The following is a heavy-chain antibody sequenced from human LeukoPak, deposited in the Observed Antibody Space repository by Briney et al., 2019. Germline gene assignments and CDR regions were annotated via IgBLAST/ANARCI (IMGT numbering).Heavy chain of an antibody. CDR1: GYSINNYW. Sequence: GESLKISCKGSGYSINNYWIAWVRQMPGKGLEWMGIIYPADSDIRYSPSFQGPVTISADKSISTAYLQWNSLKASDTAMYYCARQEYCSGASCYTWFDPWGQGTLVTVSS. D-gene: IGHD2-15*01. J-gene: IGHJ5*02. CDR3: ARQEYCSGASCYTWFDP. V-gene: IGHV5-51*01. CDR2: IYPADSDI.